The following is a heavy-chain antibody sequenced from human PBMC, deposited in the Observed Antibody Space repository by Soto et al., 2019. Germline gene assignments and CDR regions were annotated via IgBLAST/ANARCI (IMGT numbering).Heavy chain of an antibody. Sequence: ASVKVSCKASGYTFTSYCISWVRQAPGQGLEWMGWISAYNGNTNYAQKLQGRVTMTTDTSTSTAYMELRSLRSDDTAVYYCARGDDSSGYYPGVFDYWGQGTLVTVSS. V-gene: IGHV1-18*01. J-gene: IGHJ4*02. D-gene: IGHD3-22*01. CDR1: GYTFTSYC. CDR3: ARGDDSSGYYPGVFDY. CDR2: ISAYNGNT.